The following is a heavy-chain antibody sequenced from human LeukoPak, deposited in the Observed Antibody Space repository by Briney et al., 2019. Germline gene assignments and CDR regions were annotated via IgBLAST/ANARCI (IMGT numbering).Heavy chain of an antibody. CDR3: ARHGLDGSADY. CDR2: VDPSDSYT. J-gene: IGHJ4*02. CDR1: XSXFTSXW. Sequence: RXSGKXXXSXFTSXWXSXVRRLXGKXREWMGRVDPSDSYTNNSPSFQGHVTISTDKSISTAYLQWSSLKASDTAMYYCARHGLDGSADYWGQGTLVTVSS. V-gene: IGHV5-10-1*01. D-gene: IGHD3/OR15-3a*01.